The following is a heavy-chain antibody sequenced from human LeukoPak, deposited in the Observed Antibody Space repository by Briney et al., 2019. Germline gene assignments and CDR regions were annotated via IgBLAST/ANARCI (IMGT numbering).Heavy chain of an antibody. CDR2: IYYSGST. J-gene: IGHJ6*02. V-gene: IGHV4-59*01. CDR1: GGSISTYY. CDR3: ARGSLRGYYGMDV. Sequence: PSETLSLTCTVSGGSISTYYWSWIRQPPGKGLEWIGYIYYSGSTNYNPSLKSRVTISVDTSKNQFSLKLSSVTAADTAVYYCARGSLRGYYGMDVWGQGTTVTVSS.